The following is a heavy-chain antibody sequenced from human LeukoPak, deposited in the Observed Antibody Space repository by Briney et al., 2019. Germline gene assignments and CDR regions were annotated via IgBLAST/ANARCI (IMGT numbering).Heavy chain of an antibody. Sequence: RGESLKISCKGSGYSFTSYWIGWVRQMPGKGLEWMGVIYPGDSDTRYSPSFQGQVTISADKSISTSYLQWSSLKASDTAMYYCARSYYDSSGYAPDYWGQGTLVTVSS. J-gene: IGHJ4*02. CDR3: ARSYYDSSGYAPDY. CDR1: GYSFTSYW. D-gene: IGHD3-22*01. V-gene: IGHV5-51*01. CDR2: IYPGDSDT.